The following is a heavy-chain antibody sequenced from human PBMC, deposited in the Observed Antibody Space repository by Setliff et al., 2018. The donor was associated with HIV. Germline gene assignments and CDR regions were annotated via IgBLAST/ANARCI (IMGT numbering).Heavy chain of an antibody. D-gene: IGHD3-10*01. J-gene: IGHJ5*02. CDR1: GDSINTDGLY. CDR3: ARTKGGSKHGSFWDS. CDR2: IHYNGIT. V-gene: IGHV4-31*03. Sequence: PSETLSLTCTVSGDSINTDGLYWTWIRQHPATGLEWIGYIHYNGITYYNPSLESRVSISVDLSKNQFSLKLTSVTVADTAVYYCARTKGGSKHGSFWDSWGQGTLVTVSS.